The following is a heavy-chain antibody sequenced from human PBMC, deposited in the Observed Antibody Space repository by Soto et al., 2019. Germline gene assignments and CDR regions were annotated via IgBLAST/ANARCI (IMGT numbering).Heavy chain of an antibody. D-gene: IGHD1-1*01. J-gene: IGHJ4*02. Sequence: EVQLLESGGTLVQPGGSLRLSCVASGFTFSTHTMNWVRQAPGKGLEWVSRLTADSDDTSYADSIKGRFTISRDNSKNTLYLQMNSLRAEYTAIYYCAKGLDRASLDFWGQGALVTVSS. CDR3: AKGLDRASLDF. CDR2: LTADSDDT. V-gene: IGHV3-23*01. CDR1: GFTFSTHT.